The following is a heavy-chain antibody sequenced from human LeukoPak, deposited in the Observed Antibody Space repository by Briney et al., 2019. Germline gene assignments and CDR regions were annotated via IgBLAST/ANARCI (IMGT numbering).Heavy chain of an antibody. CDR2: IYYSGTT. Sequence: SETLSLTCTVSGASISSGADYWNWIRQPPGKGLEWIGYIYYSGTTYYNPSLKSRVTISVDTSKNQFSLKLSSVTAADAAVYYCARGLTGIDYWGQGTLVTVSS. D-gene: IGHD3-9*01. CDR1: GASISSGADY. CDR3: ARGLTGIDY. J-gene: IGHJ4*02. V-gene: IGHV4-30-4*01.